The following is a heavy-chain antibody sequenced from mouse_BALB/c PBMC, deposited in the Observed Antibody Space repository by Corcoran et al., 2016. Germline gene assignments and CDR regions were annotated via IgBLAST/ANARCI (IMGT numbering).Heavy chain of an antibody. Sequence: QIQLVQSGPELKKPGETVKISCKASGYTFTNYGMNWVKQAPGKGLKWMGWINTYTGEPTYADDFKGRFAFSLETSASTAYLQINNLKNEDTATYFCASNYYFYYWGQGTTLTVSS. D-gene: IGHD1-3*01. CDR1: GYTFTNYG. CDR3: ASNYYFYY. V-gene: IGHV9-3-1*01. J-gene: IGHJ2*01. CDR2: INTYTGEP.